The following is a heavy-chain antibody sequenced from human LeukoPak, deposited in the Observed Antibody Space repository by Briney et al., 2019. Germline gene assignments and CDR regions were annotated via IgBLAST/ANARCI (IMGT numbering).Heavy chain of an antibody. CDR3: AREGIAVAVYLNY. D-gene: IGHD6-19*01. CDR2: IKQDGSEK. Sequence: GGSLRLSCAASGFTFSSYWMSWVRQAPGKGLEWVANIKQDGSEKYYVDSVKGRFTIPRDNAKNSLYLQMNSLRAEDTAVYYCAREGIAVAVYLNYWGQGTLVTVSS. V-gene: IGHV3-7*03. J-gene: IGHJ4*02. CDR1: GFTFSSYW.